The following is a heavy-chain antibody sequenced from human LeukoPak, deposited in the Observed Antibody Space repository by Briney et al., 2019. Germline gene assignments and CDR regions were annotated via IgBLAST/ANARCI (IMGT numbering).Heavy chain of an antibody. V-gene: IGHV4-39*01. CDR2: IFYSGST. D-gene: IGHD6-13*01. CDR3: ARQSYSSYYYYYYYMDV. CDR1: SGSISTSNYY. J-gene: IGHJ6*03. Sequence: SETLSLTCTVSSGSISTSNYYWGWVRQPPGKALEWIGNIFYSGSTYYSPSLKSRVTISLDTSRNQFSLKLSSVTAADTAVYYCARQSYSSYYYYYYYMDVWGKGTTVTISS.